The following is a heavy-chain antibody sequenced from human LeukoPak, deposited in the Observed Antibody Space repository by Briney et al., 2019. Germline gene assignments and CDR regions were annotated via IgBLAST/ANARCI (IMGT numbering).Heavy chain of an antibody. CDR3: ARDQGYSSSWTHAADAFDI. Sequence: ASVKVSCKASGYTFTSYGIRWVRQAPGQGLEWMGWISAYNGNTNYAQKLQGRVTMPTEKSTSTAYRELRSLRSDDTAVYYCARDQGYSSSWTHAADAFDIWGQGTMVTVSS. CDR2: ISAYNGNT. D-gene: IGHD6-13*01. V-gene: IGHV1-18*01. J-gene: IGHJ3*02. CDR1: GYTFTSYG.